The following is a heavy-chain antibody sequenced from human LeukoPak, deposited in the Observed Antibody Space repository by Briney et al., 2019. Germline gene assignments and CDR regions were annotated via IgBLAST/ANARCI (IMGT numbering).Heavy chain of an antibody. CDR1: GFTFSSYA. Sequence: GGSLRLSCAASGFTFSSYAMSWVRQAPGKGLEWVAVISYDGSNKYYADSVKGRFTISRDNSKNTLYLQMNSLRAEDTAVYYCARSFGSYYFDYWGQGTLVTVSS. CDR2: ISYDGSNK. J-gene: IGHJ4*02. V-gene: IGHV3-30-3*01. D-gene: IGHD1-26*01. CDR3: ARSFGSYYFDY.